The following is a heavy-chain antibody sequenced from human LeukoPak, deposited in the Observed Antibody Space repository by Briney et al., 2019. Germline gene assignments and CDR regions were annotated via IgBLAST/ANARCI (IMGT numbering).Heavy chain of an antibody. CDR3: ARAVDTAMETALGY. D-gene: IGHD5-18*01. Sequence: ASVKVSCKASGYTFTGYYMHWVRQAPGQGLEWMGWINPNSGGTNYAQKFQGGVTMTRDTSISTAYMELSRLRSDDTAVYYCARAVDTAMETALGYWGQGTLVTVSS. CDR2: INPNSGGT. V-gene: IGHV1-2*02. J-gene: IGHJ4*02. CDR1: GYTFTGYY.